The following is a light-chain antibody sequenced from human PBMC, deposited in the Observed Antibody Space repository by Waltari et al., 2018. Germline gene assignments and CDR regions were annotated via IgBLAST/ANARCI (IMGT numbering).Light chain of an antibody. V-gene: IGLV1-40*01. CDR1: SSNIGAGYD. J-gene: IGLJ2*01. Sequence: QSVLTQPPSVSGAPGQRVTISCTGSSSNIGAGYDVHWYQQLPGPAPKLLIYGNSNRPSGVPDRFSGSKSGTSASLAITGLQAEDEADYYCQSYDSSLSGSPVVFGGGTKLTVL. CDR2: GNS. CDR3: QSYDSSLSGSPVV.